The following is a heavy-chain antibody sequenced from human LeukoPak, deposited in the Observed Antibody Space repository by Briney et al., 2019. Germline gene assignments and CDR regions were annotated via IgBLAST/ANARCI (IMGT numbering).Heavy chain of an antibody. CDR1: GFTFSSYA. D-gene: IGHD1-1*01. CDR2: ISYDGSNK. V-gene: IGHV3-30*04. Sequence: GRSLRLSCAASGFTFSSYAMHWVRQAPGKGLEWVAVISYDGSNKYYADSVKGRFTISRDNSKNTLYLQMNSLRAEDTAVYYCARAPQWYKESYYFDYWGQGTLVTVSS. CDR3: ARAPQWYKESYYFDY. J-gene: IGHJ4*02.